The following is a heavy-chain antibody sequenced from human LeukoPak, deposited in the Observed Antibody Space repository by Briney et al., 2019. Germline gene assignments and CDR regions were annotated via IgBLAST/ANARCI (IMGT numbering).Heavy chain of an antibody. Sequence: GGSLRLSCAVSGFTFSSYAMSWVRQAPGKGLEWVSAISGSGGSTYYADSVKGRFTISRDNSKNTLYLQMNSLRAEDTAVYYCAKESGTSLWFGEYLFFNWGQGTLVTVSS. CDR1: GFTFSSYA. CDR3: AKESGTSLWFGEYLFFN. V-gene: IGHV3-23*01. CDR2: ISGSGGST. D-gene: IGHD3-10*01. J-gene: IGHJ4*02.